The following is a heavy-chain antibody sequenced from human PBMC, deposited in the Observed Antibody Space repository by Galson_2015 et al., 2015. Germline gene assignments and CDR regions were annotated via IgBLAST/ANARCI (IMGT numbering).Heavy chain of an antibody. J-gene: IGHJ6*03. CDR1: GYSFTSYW. CDR2: IYPGDSDT. D-gene: IGHD4-17*01. V-gene: IGHV5-51*01. Sequence: QSGAEVKKPGESLKISCKGSGYSFTSYWIGWVRQMPGKGLEWMGIIYPGDSDTRYSPSFQGQVTISADKSISTAYLQWSSLEASDTAMYYCARHRIPYGDYYYYYMDVWGKGTTVTVSS. CDR3: ARHRIPYGDYYYYYMDV.